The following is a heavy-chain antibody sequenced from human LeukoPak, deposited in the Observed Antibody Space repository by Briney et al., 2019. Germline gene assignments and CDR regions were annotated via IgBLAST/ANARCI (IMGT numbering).Heavy chain of an antibody. CDR2: ISWNSGSI. D-gene: IGHD1-14*01. J-gene: IGHJ5*02. V-gene: IGHV3-9*01. CDR3: AKGGTSETKNWSDP. CDR1: GFTFDDYG. Sequence: PGGSLRLPCAASGFTFDDYGMHWVRQAPGKGLEWVSGISWNSGSIAYAGSVKGRFTISRDNAKNSLFLQMNSLRAEDTALYYCAKGGTSETKNWSDPWGQGTLVTVSS.